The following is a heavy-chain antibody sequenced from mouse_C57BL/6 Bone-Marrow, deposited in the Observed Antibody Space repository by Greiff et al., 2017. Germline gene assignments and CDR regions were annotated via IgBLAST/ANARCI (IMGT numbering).Heavy chain of an antibody. Sequence: DVHLVESGGGLVKPGGSLKLSCAASGFTFSSYAMSWVRQTPEKRLEWVATISDGGSYTYYPDNVKGRFTISRDNAKNNLYLQMSHLKSEDTAMYYCAREITTVVAGFDYWGQGTTLTVSS. D-gene: IGHD1-1*01. V-gene: IGHV5-4*01. CDR3: AREITTVVAGFDY. J-gene: IGHJ2*01. CDR2: ISDGGSYT. CDR1: GFTFSSYA.